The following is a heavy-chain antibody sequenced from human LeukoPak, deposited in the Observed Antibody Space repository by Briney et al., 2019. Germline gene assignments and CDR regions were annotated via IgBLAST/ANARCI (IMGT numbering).Heavy chain of an antibody. CDR1: GGSISSYY. CDR2: IYYSGST. Sequence: SETLFLTCTVSGGSISSYYWSWIRQPPGKGLEWIGYIYYSGSTNYNPSLKSRVTISVDTSKNQFSLKLSSVTAADTAVYYCARDAGIAVAGYWGQGTLVTVSS. J-gene: IGHJ4*02. V-gene: IGHV4-59*12. CDR3: ARDAGIAVAGY. D-gene: IGHD6-19*01.